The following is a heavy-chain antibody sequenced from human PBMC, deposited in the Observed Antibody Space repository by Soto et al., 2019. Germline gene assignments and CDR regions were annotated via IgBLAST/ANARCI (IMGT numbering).Heavy chain of an antibody. Sequence: KSSETLSLTCTVSGGSISSSSYYWGWIRQPPGKGLEWIGSIYYSGSTYYNPSLKSRVTISVDTSKNQFSMKLSSVTAADTAVYYCERHPGLGGYCSGGSCYRPGVFDIWGQGTMVTVSS. J-gene: IGHJ3*02. CDR1: GGSISSSSYY. CDR3: ERHPGLGGYCSGGSCYRPGVFDI. D-gene: IGHD2-15*01. CDR2: IYYSGST. V-gene: IGHV4-39*01.